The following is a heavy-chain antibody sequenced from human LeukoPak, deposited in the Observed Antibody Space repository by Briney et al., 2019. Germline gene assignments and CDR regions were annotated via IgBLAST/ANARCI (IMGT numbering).Heavy chain of an antibody. CDR1: GFTFSSYA. D-gene: IGHD3-10*01. CDR2: ISGSGRST. Sequence: GGSLRLSCAASGFTFSSYAMTWVRQAPGKGLEWVSVISGSGRSTYYADSVKGRVTISRDNSKNTLYLQMNSLRAEDTAVYYCAKVPPGDSGITKYYFDYWGQGTLVTVSS. V-gene: IGHV3-23*01. CDR3: AKVPPGDSGITKYYFDY. J-gene: IGHJ4*02.